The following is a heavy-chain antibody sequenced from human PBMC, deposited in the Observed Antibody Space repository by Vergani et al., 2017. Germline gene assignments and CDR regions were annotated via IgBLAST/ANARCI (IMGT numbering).Heavy chain of an antibody. CDR2: ISGSGGST. J-gene: IGHJ6*03. D-gene: IGHD4-11*01. CDR1: GFTFSSYD. CDR3: AKRDDYSYYMYV. V-gene: IGHV3-23*04. Sequence: EVQLVESGGGLVQPGGSLRLSCAASGFTFSSYDMHWVRQATGKGLEWVSAISGSGGSTYYADSVKGRFTISRDKSKNTLYLQMNSLRAEDTAVYYCAKRDDYSYYMYVWGKGTTVTVS.